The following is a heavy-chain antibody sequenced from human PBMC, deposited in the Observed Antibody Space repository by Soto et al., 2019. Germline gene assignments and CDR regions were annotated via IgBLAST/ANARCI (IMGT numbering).Heavy chain of an antibody. J-gene: IGHJ6*02. D-gene: IGHD3-22*01. CDR2: IYYSGST. CDR1: GGSISSGDYY. CDR3: ARDQGYYDSSGYWQYYYYYYGSDV. Sequence: SETLSLTCTVSGGSISSGDYYWSWIRQPPGKGLEWIGYIYYSGSTYYNPSLKSRVTISVDTSKNQFSLKLSSVTAADTAVYYCARDQGYYDSSGYWQYYYYYYGSDVWXQGITVTVS. V-gene: IGHV4-30-4*01.